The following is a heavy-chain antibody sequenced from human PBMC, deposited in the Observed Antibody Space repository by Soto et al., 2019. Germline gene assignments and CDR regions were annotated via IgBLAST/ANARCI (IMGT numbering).Heavy chain of an antibody. J-gene: IGHJ4*02. Sequence: QVRLQESGPGLLRPSQTLSLTCNVSDDSLSRGGYYWSWIRQRPRQVPEWIGNIYFTGGTDYNPSLKSRVSISLETSKTQVALKVGSVNAADTAVYYCAREVSYHYVAILGQGALVTVSS. D-gene: IGHD1-26*01. CDR3: AREVSYHYVAI. CDR1: DDSLSRGGYY. CDR2: IYFTGGT. V-gene: IGHV4-31*03.